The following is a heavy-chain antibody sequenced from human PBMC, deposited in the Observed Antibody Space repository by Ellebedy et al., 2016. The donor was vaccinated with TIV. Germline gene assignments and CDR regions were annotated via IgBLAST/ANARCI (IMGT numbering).Heavy chain of an antibody. D-gene: IGHD3-16*01. J-gene: IGHJ6*02. CDR3: TRGGLGHAMDV. V-gene: IGHV3-74*01. CDR1: AFPFAHYC. Sequence: GESLKISCAASAFPFAHYCMPWVRQAPGKGLVWVSCVYSDGGGATYADSVPGRFTISRENAKNTVYLQMSSLRAEDTAIYYCTRGGLGHAMDVWGQGTTVTVSS. CDR2: VYSDGGGA.